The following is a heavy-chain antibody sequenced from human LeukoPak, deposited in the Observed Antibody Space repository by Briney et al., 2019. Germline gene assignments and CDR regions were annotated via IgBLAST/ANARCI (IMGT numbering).Heavy chain of an antibody. CDR1: GYTFTSYY. V-gene: IGHV1-46*01. Sequence: ASVKVSCKASGYTFTSYYMHWVRQAPGQGLEWMGIINPTDDSTLYAQKFQGRATMTRDTSTRTVYMELSSLRSEDTAVYYCARDQYYNSGSPALRYWGQGTLVTVSS. CDR3: ARDQYYNSGSPALRY. CDR2: INPTDDST. D-gene: IGHD3-10*01. J-gene: IGHJ4*02.